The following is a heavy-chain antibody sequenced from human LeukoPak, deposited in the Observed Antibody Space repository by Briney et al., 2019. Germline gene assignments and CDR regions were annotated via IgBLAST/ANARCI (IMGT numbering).Heavy chain of an antibody. CDR2: IYYSGST. CDR3: ARDHHRFDP. Sequence: PSETLSLTCTVSGGSISSYYWSWIRQPPGKGLEWIGYIYYSGSTSYNPSLKSRVTISVDTSKNQFSLKLSSVTAADTAVYYCARDHHRFDPWGQGTLVTVSS. CDR1: GGSISSYY. J-gene: IGHJ5*02. D-gene: IGHD1-14*01. V-gene: IGHV4-59*01.